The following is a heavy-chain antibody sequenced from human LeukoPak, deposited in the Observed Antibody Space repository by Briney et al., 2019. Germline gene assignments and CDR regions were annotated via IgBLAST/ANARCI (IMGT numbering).Heavy chain of an antibody. CDR2: IYYSGST. J-gene: IGHJ6*03. CDR1: GGSISSYY. V-gene: IGHV4-59*01. Sequence: SETLSLTCTVSGGSISSYYWSWIRRPPGKGLEWIGYIYYSGSTNYNPSLKSRVTISVDTSKNQFSLRLSSVTAADTAVYYCARGLYDFWSGNYYYYMDVWGKGTTVTVSS. CDR3: ARGLYDFWSGNYYYYMDV. D-gene: IGHD3-3*01.